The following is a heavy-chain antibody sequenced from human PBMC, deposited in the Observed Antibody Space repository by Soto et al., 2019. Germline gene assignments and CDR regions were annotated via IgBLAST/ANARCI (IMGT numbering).Heavy chain of an antibody. V-gene: IGHV3-11*06. Sequence: GGSLRLSCAASGFTFSDYYMSWIRQSPGKGLEWVSYIVSSSSYTNYADSVKGRFTISRDNAKNSLYLEMNSLRAEDTAVYYCARLRASTWYMGGYLDYWGQGTLVTVSS. D-gene: IGHD6-13*01. J-gene: IGHJ4*02. CDR2: IVSSSSYT. CDR1: GFTFSDYY. CDR3: ARLRASTWYMGGYLDY.